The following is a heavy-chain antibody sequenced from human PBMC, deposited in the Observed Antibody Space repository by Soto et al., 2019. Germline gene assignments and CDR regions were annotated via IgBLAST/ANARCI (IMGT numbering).Heavy chain of an antibody. V-gene: IGHV1-18*01. CDR1: GYTFTSYG. D-gene: IGHD1-1*01. J-gene: IGHJ4*02. CDR3: ASPGTTGEYYFDY. Sequence: ASVKVSCKASGYTFTSYGISWVRQAPGQGLEWMGWISAYNGNTNYAQKFQGRVTMTRDTSTSTVYMELSSLRSEDTAVYYCASPGTTGEYYFDYWGQGTLVTVSS. CDR2: ISAYNGNT.